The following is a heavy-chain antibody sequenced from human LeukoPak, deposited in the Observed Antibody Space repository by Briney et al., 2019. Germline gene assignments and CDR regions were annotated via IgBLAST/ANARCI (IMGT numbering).Heavy chain of an antibody. J-gene: IGHJ4*02. D-gene: IGHD3-22*01. V-gene: IGHV3-30*02. CDR1: GFTFSSYG. CDR3: ARDAGYYYDSSGYFDY. CDR2: IRHDGSNK. Sequence: GGSLRLSCAASGFTFSSYGMHWVRQAPGKGLEWVAFIRHDGSNKYYADSVKGRFTISRDNSKNTLFLQMNNLRAEDTAVYYCARDAGYYYDSSGYFDYWGQGTLVTVSS.